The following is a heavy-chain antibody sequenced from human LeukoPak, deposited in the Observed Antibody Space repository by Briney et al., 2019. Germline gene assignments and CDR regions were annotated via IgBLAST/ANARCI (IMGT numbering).Heavy chain of an antibody. CDR2: ISSSSSYI. D-gene: IGHD5-18*01. CDR1: GFTFSSYS. V-gene: IGHV3-21*01. Sequence: GGALRLSCAASGFTFSSYSMNWVRQAPGKGLEWVSSISSSSSYIYYADSVKGRFTISRDNAKNSLYLQMNSLRAEDTAVYYCARDLRATAIDAFDIWGQGTMVTISS. CDR3: ARDLRATAIDAFDI. J-gene: IGHJ3*02.